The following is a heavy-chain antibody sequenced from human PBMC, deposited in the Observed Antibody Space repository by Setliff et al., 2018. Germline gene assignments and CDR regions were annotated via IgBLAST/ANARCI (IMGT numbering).Heavy chain of an antibody. CDR3: ARDPGIAAAGTLWFDP. CDR2: IIHSGST. V-gene: IGHV4-34*12. CDR1: GGSFSGYY. Sequence: SETLSLTCAVYGGSFSGYYWSWIRQPPGKRLEWIGEIIHSGSTNYNPSLKSRVTISMDTSKNQFSLKLSSVTAADTAVYYCARDPGIAAAGTLWFDPWGQGTLVTVSS. D-gene: IGHD6-13*01. J-gene: IGHJ5*02.